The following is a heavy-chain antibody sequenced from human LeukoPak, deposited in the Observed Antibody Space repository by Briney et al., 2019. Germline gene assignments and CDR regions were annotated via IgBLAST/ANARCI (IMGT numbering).Heavy chain of an antibody. CDR1: GFTFSSYA. Sequence: PGGSLRLSCAASGFTFSSYAMSWVRQAPGKGLEWVSAISGSGGSTYYADSVKGRFTISRDNSKNTLYLQMNSLGAEDTAVYYCAKAYSSSWYRDAFDIWGQGTMVTVSS. D-gene: IGHD6-13*01. CDR2: ISGSGGST. J-gene: IGHJ3*02. V-gene: IGHV3-23*01. CDR3: AKAYSSSWYRDAFDI.